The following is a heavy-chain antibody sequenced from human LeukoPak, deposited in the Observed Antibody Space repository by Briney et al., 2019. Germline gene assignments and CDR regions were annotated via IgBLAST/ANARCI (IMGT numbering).Heavy chain of an antibody. V-gene: IGHV1-2*06. CDR3: ARAGNGPEELDY. CDR1: GYTFTGYY. Sequence: GASVKVSCKASGYTFTGYYMHWVRQAPGQGLEWMGRINPNSGGTNYAQKFQGRVTITRDTSISTAYMELSRLRSDDTAVYYFARAGNGPEELDYWGQGTLVTVSS. D-gene: IGHD2-8*01. J-gene: IGHJ4*02. CDR2: INPNSGGT.